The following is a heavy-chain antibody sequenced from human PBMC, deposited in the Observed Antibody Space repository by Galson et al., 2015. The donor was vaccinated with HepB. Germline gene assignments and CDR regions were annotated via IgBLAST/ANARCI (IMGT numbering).Heavy chain of an antibody. CDR1: GGTFSSYA. CDR3: ARWVDTDASNWFDP. Sequence: SVKVSCKASGGTFSSYAISWVRQAPGQGLEWMGGIIPIFGTANYAQKFQGRVTITADESTSTAYMELSSLRSEDTAAYYCARWVDTDASNWFDPWGQGTLVTVSS. CDR2: IIPIFGTA. D-gene: IGHD5-18*01. V-gene: IGHV1-69*13. J-gene: IGHJ5*02.